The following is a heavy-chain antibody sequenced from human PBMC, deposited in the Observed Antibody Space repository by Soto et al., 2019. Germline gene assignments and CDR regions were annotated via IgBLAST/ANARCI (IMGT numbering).Heavy chain of an antibody. J-gene: IGHJ4*02. V-gene: IGHV4-59*01. D-gene: IGHD3-10*01. Sequence: QVQLQESGPGLVKPLETLFLTCTVPGGSITSYYWSWVRQPPGKGLEWIGYIYYNGNINYNPSLKRRLTISLDTSKNQFSLRLSSVTAADTAVYYCATGRVYFGSEYWGQGTLVTVSS. CDR2: IYYNGNI. CDR1: GGSITSYY. CDR3: ATGRVYFGSEY.